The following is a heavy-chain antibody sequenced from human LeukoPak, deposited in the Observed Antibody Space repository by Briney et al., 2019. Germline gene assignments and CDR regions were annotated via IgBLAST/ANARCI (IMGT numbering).Heavy chain of an antibody. V-gene: IGHV3-11*04. CDR1: GFTFSDYY. CDR2: ISSSGSTI. D-gene: IGHD3-22*01. J-gene: IGHJ4*02. Sequence: GGSLRLSCAASGFTFSDYYMSWIRQAPGKGLEWVSYISSSGSTIYYADSVKGRFTISRDNAKNSLYLQMHSLIAEDTAVYYCSRDKYYYDSSGLWGYWGQGTLVTVSS. CDR3: SRDKYYYDSSGLWGY.